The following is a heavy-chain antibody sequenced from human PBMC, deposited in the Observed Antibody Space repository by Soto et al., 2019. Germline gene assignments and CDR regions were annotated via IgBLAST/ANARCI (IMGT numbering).Heavy chain of an antibody. V-gene: IGHV1-46*01. CDR2: INPASGST. J-gene: IGHJ4*02. D-gene: IGHD6-13*01. CDR3: ARDLAAVDH. CDR1: GYTFTHYY. Sequence: QVQLVQSGAEVKKPGASVKLSCRTSGYTFTHYYIHWVRQAPGQGLEWLAIINPASGSTNYAQDFQGRVTLTMDTSTTTVYMELSGLRAEDTAIFYGARDLAAVDHWGKGTLVTVSS.